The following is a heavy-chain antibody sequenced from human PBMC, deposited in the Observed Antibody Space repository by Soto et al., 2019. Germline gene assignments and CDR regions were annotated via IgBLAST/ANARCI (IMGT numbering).Heavy chain of an antibody. V-gene: IGHV3-23*01. CDR1: GFTFSSYA. Sequence: HPGGSLRLSCAASGFTFSSYAMSWVRQAPGKGLEWVSAISGSGGSTYYADSVKGRFTISRDNSKNTLYLQMNSLRAEDTAVYYCAKEVSDYYDSSGYRRAAWGQGTLVTVSS. J-gene: IGHJ5*02. CDR3: AKEVSDYYDSSGYRRAA. D-gene: IGHD3-22*01. CDR2: ISGSGGST.